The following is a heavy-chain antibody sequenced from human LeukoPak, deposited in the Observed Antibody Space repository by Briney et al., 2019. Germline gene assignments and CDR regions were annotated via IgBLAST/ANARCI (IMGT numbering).Heavy chain of an antibody. D-gene: IGHD2-15*01. V-gene: IGHV3-48*04. CDR2: ISSSGSTI. CDR1: GFTFSSYG. J-gene: IGHJ6*02. CDR3: ARDEGYCSGGSCYQNYYGMDV. Sequence: PGGSLRLSCVASGFTFSSYGMHWVRQAPGKGLEWVSYISSSGSTIYYADSVKGRFTISRDNAKNSLYLQMNSLRAEDTAVYYCARDEGYCSGGSCYQNYYGMDVWGQGTTVTVSS.